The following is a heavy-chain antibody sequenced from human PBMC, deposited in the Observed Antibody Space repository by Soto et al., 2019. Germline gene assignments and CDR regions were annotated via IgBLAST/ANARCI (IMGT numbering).Heavy chain of an antibody. D-gene: IGHD3-22*01. CDR1: GGTFSSYA. V-gene: IGHV1-69*13. CDR3: ARVPYDSSGYYYRGNNWFDP. Sequence: SVKVSCKASGGTFSSYAISWVRQAPGQGLEWMGGIIPIFGTANYAQKFQGRVTITADESTSTAYMELSSLRSEDTAVYYCARVPYDSSGYYYRGNNWFDPWGQGTRVTVS. CDR2: IIPIFGTA. J-gene: IGHJ5*02.